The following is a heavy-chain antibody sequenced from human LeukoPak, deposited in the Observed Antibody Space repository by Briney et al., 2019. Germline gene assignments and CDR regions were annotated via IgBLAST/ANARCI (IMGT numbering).Heavy chain of an antibody. CDR3: ARGPDFGDRLDYFDY. Sequence: GGSLRLSCAASGFTVITNDMTWVRQAPGKGLEWVASIKQDGSQYYVDSVKGRFFISRENAKNSVSLQMNSLRGEDTAVYYCARGPDFGDRLDYFDYWGQGTLVTVS. J-gene: IGHJ4*02. CDR2: IKQDGSQ. V-gene: IGHV3-7*01. CDR1: GFTVITND. D-gene: IGHD4-17*01.